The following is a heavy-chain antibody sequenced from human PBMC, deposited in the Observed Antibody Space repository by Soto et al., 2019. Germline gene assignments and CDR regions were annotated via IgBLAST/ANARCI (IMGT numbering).Heavy chain of an antibody. CDR1: GFTFSSYS. Sequence: PGGSLRLSCAASGFTFSSYSMSWVRQAPGKGLEWVSAISGSGGSTYYADSVKGRFTISRDNSKNTLYLQMNSLRAEDTAVYHCAKGGGKDYGSGSYYNPWDYYYYMDVWGKGTTVTVSS. CDR2: ISGSGGST. J-gene: IGHJ6*03. V-gene: IGHV3-23*01. CDR3: AKGGGKDYGSGSYYNPWDYYYYMDV. D-gene: IGHD3-10*01.